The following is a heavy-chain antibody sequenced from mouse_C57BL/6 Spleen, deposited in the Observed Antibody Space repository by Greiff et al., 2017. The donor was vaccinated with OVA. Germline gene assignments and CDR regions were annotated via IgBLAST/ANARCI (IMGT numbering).Heavy chain of an antibody. CDR1: GYAFSSSW. Sequence: QVQLKQSGPELVKPGASVKISCKASGYAFSSSWMNWVKQRPGKGLEWIGRLYPGDGDTNYNGKFKGKATLTADKSSSTAYLQLSSLTSEDSAVYFCATNGYFDDWGKGTTLTVSS. CDR3: ATNGYFDD. J-gene: IGHJ2*01. V-gene: IGHV1-82*01. CDR2: LYPGDGDT.